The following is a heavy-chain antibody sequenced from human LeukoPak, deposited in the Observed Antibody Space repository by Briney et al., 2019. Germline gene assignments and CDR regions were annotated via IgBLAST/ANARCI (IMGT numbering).Heavy chain of an antibody. CDR3: ARVSQLHYFDY. CDR2: IFHSLRT. Sequence: SGTLSLICGVSVRSISRRNWWSWVRLPPGTGLEWIGEIFHSLRTQYNPSLERRVTISVDKSKNQFSLKLSSVAAADTAVYYCARVSQLHYFDYWGQGILVSVSS. J-gene: IGHJ4*02. CDR1: VRSISRRNW. D-gene: IGHD3-10*01. V-gene: IGHV4-4*02.